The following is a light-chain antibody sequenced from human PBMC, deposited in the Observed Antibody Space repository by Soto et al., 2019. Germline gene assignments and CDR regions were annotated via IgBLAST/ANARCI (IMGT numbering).Light chain of an antibody. J-gene: IGLJ2*01. V-gene: IGLV2-14*03. CDR3: SSYANSRTVI. Sequence: QSALTQPASVSGSPGQSVTISCTGTRSDVGGNYVSWYVSWYQQHPGKVPKLIIYDDDDRPSGVSNRFSGSKSGSTASLTISGLQAEDEADYYCSSYANSRTVIFGGRTKVTVL. CDR2: DDD. CDR1: RSDVGGNYVSWY.